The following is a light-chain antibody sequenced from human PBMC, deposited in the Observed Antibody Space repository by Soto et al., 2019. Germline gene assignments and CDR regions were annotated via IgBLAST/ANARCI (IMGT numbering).Light chain of an antibody. CDR3: MQALLTPRT. J-gene: IGKJ1*01. CDR2: LGS. V-gene: IGKV2-28*01. Sequence: DIVMTQSPLSLPVTPGEPASISCGSSQSLLHSNGYNYLAWYLQKPGQSPHLLIYLGSNRASGVHERFSGSGSGTDFTLKISRVEAEDVGLYYCMQALLTPRTFGQGTKGEIK. CDR1: QSLLHSNGYNY.